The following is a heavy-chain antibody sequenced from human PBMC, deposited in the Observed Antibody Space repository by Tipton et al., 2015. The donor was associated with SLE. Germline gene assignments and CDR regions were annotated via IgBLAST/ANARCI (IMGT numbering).Heavy chain of an antibody. CDR1: GGSISGYY. V-gene: IGHV4-59*01. J-gene: IGHJ4*02. CDR2: IHSSGST. Sequence: TLSLTCTVSGGSISGYYWSWIRQPPGKGLEWIAYIHSSGSTNYNPSLKSRVTISADTSKNQFSLKVSSVTAADSAVYYCARGHPYYYDNSGYRDYFDYWGQGTLVTVSS. D-gene: IGHD3-22*01. CDR3: ARGHPYYYDNSGYRDYFDY.